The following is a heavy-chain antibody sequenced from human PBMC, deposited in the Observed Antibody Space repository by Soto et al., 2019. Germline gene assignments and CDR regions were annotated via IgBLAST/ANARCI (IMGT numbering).Heavy chain of an antibody. V-gene: IGHV4-30-4*01. J-gene: IGHJ6*02. CDR3: ARDNILGILYGGMDV. Sequence: SETLSLTCTVFGGSISSGDYYWSWIRQPPGKGLEWIGYIYYSGSTYYNPSLKSRVNISVDTSKNQFSLKLSSVTAADTAVYYCARDNILGILYGGMDVWGQGTTVTVPS. D-gene: IGHD3-3*01. CDR1: GGSISSGDYY. CDR2: IYYSGST.